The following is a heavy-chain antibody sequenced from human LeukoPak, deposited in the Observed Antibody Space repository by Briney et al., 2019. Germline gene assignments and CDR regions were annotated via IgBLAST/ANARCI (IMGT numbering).Heavy chain of an antibody. V-gene: IGHV1-2*02. J-gene: IGHJ4*02. CDR1: GYTFTGYY. CDR3: ARGKYSSHDSINY. D-gene: IGHD6-6*01. CDR2: INPNSGGT. Sequence: GASVKVSCKASGYTFTGYYMHWVRQAPGQGLEWMGWINPNSGGTNYAQKFQGRVTMTGDTSISTAYMELSRLRSDDTAVYYCARGKYSSHDSINYWGQGTLVTVSS.